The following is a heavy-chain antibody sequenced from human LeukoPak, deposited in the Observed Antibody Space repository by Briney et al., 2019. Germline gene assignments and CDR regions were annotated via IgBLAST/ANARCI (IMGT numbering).Heavy chain of an antibody. V-gene: IGHV4-30-4*01. CDR3: ARGGASMDFHY. D-gene: IGHD2/OR15-2a*01. CDR1: GGSISSGQYY. Sequence: SETLSLTCTASGGSISSGQYYWNWIRQPPGKGLEWIGYIYSSGSTYYNPSLKSRVTISGDTSNTQFSLNLTSVTAADTAVYYCARGGASMDFHYWGQGTLVTVSS. J-gene: IGHJ4*02. CDR2: IYSSGST.